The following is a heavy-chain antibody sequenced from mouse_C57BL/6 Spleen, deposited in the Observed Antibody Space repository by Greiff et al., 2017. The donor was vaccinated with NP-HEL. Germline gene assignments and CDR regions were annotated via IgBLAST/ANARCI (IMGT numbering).Heavy chain of an antibody. CDR3: ARDRDGNLPFAY. Sequence: DVKLQESGPGLVKPSQSLSLTCSVTGYSITSGYYWNWIRQFPGNKLEWMGYISYDGSNNYNPSLKNRISITRDTSKNQFFLKLNSVTTEDTATYYCARDRDGNLPFAYWGQGTLVTVSA. CDR2: ISYDGSN. CDR1: GYSITSGYY. V-gene: IGHV3-6*01. D-gene: IGHD2-1*01. J-gene: IGHJ3*01.